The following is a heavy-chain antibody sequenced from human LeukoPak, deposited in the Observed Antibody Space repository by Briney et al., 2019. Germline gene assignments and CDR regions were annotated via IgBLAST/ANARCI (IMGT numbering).Heavy chain of an antibody. CDR2: IRNKAYGGTT. J-gene: IGHJ4*02. V-gene: IGHV3-49*04. Sequence: GGSLRLSCIASGFTFRDYAMSWVRQAPGKGLEWVGFIRNKAYGGTTEYAASVKDRFTISRDDSKSIAYLQMNSLKTEDTAVYYCTREYYYGSGSYDYWGQGTLVTVSS. D-gene: IGHD3-10*01. CDR1: GFTFRDYA. CDR3: TREYYYGSGSYDY.